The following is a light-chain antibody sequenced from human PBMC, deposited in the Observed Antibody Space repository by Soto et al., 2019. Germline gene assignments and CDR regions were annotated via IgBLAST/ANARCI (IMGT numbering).Light chain of an antibody. CDR3: QTWGTGILV. Sequence: QSVLTQSPSASASLGASVKLTCALSSGHSSYAIAWHQQQPEKGPRALMKLNSDGSHTRGDGIPDRFSGSSSGAERYLTISSLQSEDEDDYYCQTWGTGILVFGGGTQLTVL. J-gene: IGLJ3*02. CDR2: LNSDGSH. CDR1: SGHSSYA. V-gene: IGLV4-69*01.